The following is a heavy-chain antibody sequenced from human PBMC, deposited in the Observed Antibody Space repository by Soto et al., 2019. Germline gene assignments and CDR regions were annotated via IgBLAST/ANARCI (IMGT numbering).Heavy chain of an antibody. CDR1: GYTFNRYA. J-gene: IGHJ4*02. V-gene: IGHV1-3*05. Sequence: QVQLVQSGAEEKKPGASVKVSCKTSGYTFNRYAIHWVRQAPGQGLEWMGWINTVNGDTAYSQKLQDRLTITRDTSATTAYIDLSGLRSEDTAVYYCARDLRGTGWYDYWGQGTLVTVSS. CDR2: INTVNGDT. D-gene: IGHD6-19*01. CDR3: ARDLRGTGWYDY.